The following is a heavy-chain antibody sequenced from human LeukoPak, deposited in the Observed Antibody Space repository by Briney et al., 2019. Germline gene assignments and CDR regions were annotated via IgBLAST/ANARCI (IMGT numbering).Heavy chain of an antibody. J-gene: IGHJ4*02. D-gene: IGHD6-13*01. CDR2: IYYSGST. CDR3: ARSTSSWSYYFDY. V-gene: IGHV4-59*08. CDR1: GGSISSYY. Sequence: SETLSLTCTVSGGSISSYYWSWIRQPPGKGLEWIGYIYYSGSTNYNPSLKSRITISVDTSKNQFSLKLSSVTAADTAVYYCARSTSSWSYYFDYWGQGTLVTVSS.